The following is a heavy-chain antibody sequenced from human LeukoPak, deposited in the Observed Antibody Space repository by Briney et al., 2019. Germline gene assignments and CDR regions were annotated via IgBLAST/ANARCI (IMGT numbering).Heavy chain of an antibody. CDR3: TRDRGCSGGACYSFYDY. V-gene: IGHV3-7*01. J-gene: IGHJ4*02. Sequence: GGSLRLSCAASGFTFSSYWMTRVRQAPGQGLEWVANIKEDGSAKYHVDSVKGRFTISRDNAKNSLYLQMNSLRVEDTAVYYCTRDRGCSGGACYSFYDYWGQGTLVTVSS. CDR1: GFTFSSYW. CDR2: IKEDGSAK. D-gene: IGHD2-21*01.